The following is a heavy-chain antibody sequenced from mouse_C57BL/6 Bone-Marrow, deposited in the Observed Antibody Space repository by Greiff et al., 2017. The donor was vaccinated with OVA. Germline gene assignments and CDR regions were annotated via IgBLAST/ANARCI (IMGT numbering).Heavy chain of an antibody. Sequence: QVQLQQPGAELVKPGASVKLSCKASGYTFTSYWMHWVKQRPGQGLEWIGMIHPNSGSTNYNEKFKSKATLTVDKSSSTAYMQLSSLTSEDSAVYDCARSWYDYDPDYWGQGTTLTVSS. D-gene: IGHD2-4*01. CDR1: GYTFTSYW. CDR3: ARSWYDYDPDY. V-gene: IGHV1-64*01. J-gene: IGHJ2*01. CDR2: IHPNSGST.